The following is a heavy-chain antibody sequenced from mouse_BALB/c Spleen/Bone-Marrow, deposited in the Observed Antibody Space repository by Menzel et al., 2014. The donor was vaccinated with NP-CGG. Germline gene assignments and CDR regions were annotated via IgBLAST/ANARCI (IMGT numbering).Heavy chain of an antibody. CDR1: GFSLTSYG. CDR3: ARARYFDV. J-gene: IGHJ1*01. Sequence: VKLVESGPGLVAPSQSLSITCTVSGFSLTSYGVHWVRQPPGKGLEWLGVIWAGGSTNYNSALMSRLSISKDNSKSXVFLKMNSLQTGDTAMYYCARARYFDVWGAGTTVTVSS. CDR2: IWAGGST. V-gene: IGHV2-9*02.